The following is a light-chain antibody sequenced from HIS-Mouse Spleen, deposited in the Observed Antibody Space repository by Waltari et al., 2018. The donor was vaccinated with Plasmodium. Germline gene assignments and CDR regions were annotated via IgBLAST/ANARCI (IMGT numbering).Light chain of an antibody. CDR3: CSYAGSYTLV. V-gene: IGLV2-11*01. Sequence: QSALPQPRSVSGSPGQSVTIPCTGTSSDVGGYNYVPWYQQHPGKAPKLMIYDVSKRPSGVPDRFSGSKSGNTASLTISGLQAEDEADYYCCSYAGSYTLVFGGGTKLTVL. CDR1: SSDVGGYNY. J-gene: IGLJ2*01. CDR2: DVS.